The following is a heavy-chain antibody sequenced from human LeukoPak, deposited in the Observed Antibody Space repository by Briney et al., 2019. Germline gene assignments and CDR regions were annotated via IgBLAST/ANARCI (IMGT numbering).Heavy chain of an antibody. CDR2: ISANGGGT. CDR1: GFSFSDYV. Sequence: GGSLRLFCAASGFSFSDYVMTWVRQAPGKGLEWVSSISANGGGTYYADSVKGRFTISRDNSKNTLFLQMNSLRAEDSAVYYCATDREGDPSCYYLVGGQGTLITVSS. V-gene: IGHV3-23*01. D-gene: IGHD3-22*01. CDR3: ATDREGDPSCYYLV. J-gene: IGHJ4*02.